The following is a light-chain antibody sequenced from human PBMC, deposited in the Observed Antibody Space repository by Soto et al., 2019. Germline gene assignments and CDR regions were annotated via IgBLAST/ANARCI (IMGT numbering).Light chain of an antibody. J-gene: IGLJ2*01. Sequence: QSALTQPASVSGSPGQSITISCTGTSSDVGGYNYVSWYQQHPGKAPKLMIYDVSNRPSGVSNRFSGSKSGNTASLTISGLQAEDGTDYYCSSYTSSSTLEVFGGGTKVTVL. V-gene: IGLV2-14*01. CDR1: SSDVGGYNY. CDR3: SSYTSSSTLEV. CDR2: DVS.